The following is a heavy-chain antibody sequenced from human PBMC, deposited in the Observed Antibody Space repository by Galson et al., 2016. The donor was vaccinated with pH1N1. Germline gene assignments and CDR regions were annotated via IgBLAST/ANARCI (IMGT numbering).Heavy chain of an antibody. J-gene: IGHJ4*02. CDR1: GGTFTIYA. D-gene: IGHD1-26*01. CDR3: AREGSYYDY. V-gene: IGHV1-69*05. CDR2: MSRMFGAP. Sequence: SVKVSCKASGGTFTIYAINWVRQAPGQGLEWMGGMSRMFGAPNYAHHFQDRVTITTDDSTSTAYMELRSLRSEDTAVYYCAREGSYYDYWGQGTLVTVAS.